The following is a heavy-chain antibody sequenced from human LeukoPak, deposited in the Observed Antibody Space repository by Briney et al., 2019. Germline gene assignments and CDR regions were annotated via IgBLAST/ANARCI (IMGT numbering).Heavy chain of an antibody. CDR3: ARAPVYYYDSVDY. CDR1: GFTFSSYA. V-gene: IGHV3-30*01. D-gene: IGHD3-22*01. Sequence: PGGSLRLSCAAPGFTFSSYAMHWVRQAPGKGLEWVAVISYDGSNKYYADSVKGRFTISRDNSKNTLYLQMNSLRAEDTAVYYCARAPVYYYDSVDYWGQGTLVTVSS. J-gene: IGHJ4*02. CDR2: ISYDGSNK.